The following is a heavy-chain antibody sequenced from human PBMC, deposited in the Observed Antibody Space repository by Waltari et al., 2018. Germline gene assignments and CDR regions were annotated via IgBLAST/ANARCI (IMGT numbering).Heavy chain of an antibody. V-gene: IGHV4-31*03. D-gene: IGHD2-8*01. Sequence: QVQLQESGPGLVKPSQTLSLTCTVSGGSISSGGYYWSWIRQHPGKGLAWIGYIYYSGSTYYNPSLKSRGTISVDTSKNQFSLKLSSVTAADTAVYYCVKHMLRYYMDVWGKGTTVTVSS. J-gene: IGHJ6*03. CDR2: IYYSGST. CDR1: GGSISSGGYY. CDR3: VKHMLRYYMDV.